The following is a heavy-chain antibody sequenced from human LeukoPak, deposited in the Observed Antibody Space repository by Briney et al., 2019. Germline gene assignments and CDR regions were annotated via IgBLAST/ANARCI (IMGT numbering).Heavy chain of an antibody. V-gene: IGHV3-21*01. CDR2: ISSSSSYI. Sequence: PAGSLRLSCAASGFTFSSYSMNWVRQAPGKGLEWVSSISSSSSYIYHADSVKGRFTISRDNAKNSLYLQMNSLRAEDTAVYYCARDLVPAANYYYYYGMDVWGQGTTVTVSS. CDR3: ARDLVPAANYYYYYGMDV. D-gene: IGHD2-2*01. J-gene: IGHJ6*02. CDR1: GFTFSSYS.